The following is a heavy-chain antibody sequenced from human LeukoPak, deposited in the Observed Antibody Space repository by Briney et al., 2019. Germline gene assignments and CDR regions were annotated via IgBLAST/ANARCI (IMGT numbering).Heavy chain of an antibody. D-gene: IGHD4-11*01. CDR3: AKVTTVTTPDF. CDR1: GFTFSSYA. CDR2: ISTSGLTI. V-gene: IGHV3-23*01. J-gene: IGHJ4*02. Sequence: GGSLRLSCAASGFTFSSYAMNWVRQTPRKGLEWVSYISTSGLTIYYADSVKGRFTISRDNSKNTLYLQMNSLRAEDTAVYYCAKVTTVTTPDFWGQGTLVTVSS.